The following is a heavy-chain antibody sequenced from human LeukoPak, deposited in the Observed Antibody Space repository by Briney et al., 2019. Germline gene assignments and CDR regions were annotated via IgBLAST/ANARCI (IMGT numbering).Heavy chain of an antibody. J-gene: IGHJ5*02. CDR2: INPNSGGT. CDR1: GYTFTGYY. Sequence: ASVKVSCKTSGYTFTGYYIHWVRQAPGQGLEWMGWINPNSGGTKYVEKFQGRVTMTRDTSISAAYMELSGLRSDDTAVYYCAREYYGRALDPWGQGTLVTVSS. CDR3: AREYYGRALDP. D-gene: IGHD2-21*01. V-gene: IGHV1-2*02.